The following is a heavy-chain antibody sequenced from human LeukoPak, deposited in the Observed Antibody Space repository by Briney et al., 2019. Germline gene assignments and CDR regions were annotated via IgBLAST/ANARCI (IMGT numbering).Heavy chain of an antibody. CDR1: GSTFSSYA. D-gene: IGHD2-2*01. CDR3: AKRYCSSTSCYGRYDAFDI. J-gene: IGHJ3*02. V-gene: IGHV3-23*01. Sequence: GGSLRLSCAASGSTFSSYAMSWVRQAPGKGLEWVSAISGSGGSTYYADYVKGRFTISIDNSKNTLYLQMNSMRAEDTAVYYCAKRYCSSTSCYGRYDAFDIWGQGTMVTVSS. CDR2: ISGSGGST.